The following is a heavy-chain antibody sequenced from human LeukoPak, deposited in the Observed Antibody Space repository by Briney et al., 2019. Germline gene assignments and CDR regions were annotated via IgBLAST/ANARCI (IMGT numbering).Heavy chain of an antibody. Sequence: GGSLRLSCAASGFTFSSYALSWVRQAPAKGLEWASTISGGGGSTYYADSVKGRFTISRDNSKNTLYLQMNSLRAEDTAVYYCAKVVGATTRGYFDYWGQGTLVTVSS. V-gene: IGHV3-23*01. CDR3: AKVVGATTRGYFDY. CDR2: ISGGGGST. CDR1: GFTFSSYA. D-gene: IGHD1-26*01. J-gene: IGHJ4*02.